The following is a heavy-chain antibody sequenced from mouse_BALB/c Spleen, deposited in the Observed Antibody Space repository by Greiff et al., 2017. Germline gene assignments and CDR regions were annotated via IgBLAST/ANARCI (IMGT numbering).Heavy chain of an antibody. CDR3: ASSNYYGTLYAMDY. J-gene: IGHJ4*01. V-gene: IGHV5-17*02. Sequence: EVQVVESGGGLVQPGGSRKLSCAASGFTFSSFGMHWVRQAPEKGLEWVAYISSGSSTIYYADTVKGRFTISRDNPKNTLFLQMTSLRSEDTAMYYCASSNYYGTLYAMDYWGQGTSVTVSS. D-gene: IGHD1-1*01. CDR2: ISSGSSTI. CDR1: GFTFSSFG.